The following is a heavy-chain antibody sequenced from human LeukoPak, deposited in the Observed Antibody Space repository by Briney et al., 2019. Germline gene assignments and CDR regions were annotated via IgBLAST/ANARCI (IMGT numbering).Heavy chain of an antibody. D-gene: IGHD3-10*01. Sequence: ASVMVSCKASGYTFTGYYMHWVRQAPGQGLEWMGWINPHSGATHYAEKFQGRVTMTRDTSMSTAYLELSWLRSDDTAMFYCARDRAEHLLLSLGTPDYYMDVWGKGTTVTVSS. CDR2: INPHSGAT. V-gene: IGHV1-2*02. CDR3: ARDRAEHLLLSLGTPDYYMDV. CDR1: GYTFTGYY. J-gene: IGHJ6*03.